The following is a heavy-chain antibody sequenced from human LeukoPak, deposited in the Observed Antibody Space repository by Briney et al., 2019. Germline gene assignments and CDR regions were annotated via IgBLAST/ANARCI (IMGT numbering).Heavy chain of an antibody. D-gene: IGHD3-22*01. J-gene: IGHJ4*02. CDR3: ARDDDYYDSSGYFDY. Sequence: PGGSLRLSCAASGFTFSNYDMNWVRQAPGKGLEWVSYISSSGGSKYYADSVKGRFTISRDNAKNSLYLQMNSLRAEDTAVYYCARDDDYYDSSGYFDYWGQGTLVTVSS. CDR1: GFTFSNYD. V-gene: IGHV3-48*03. CDR2: ISSSGGSK.